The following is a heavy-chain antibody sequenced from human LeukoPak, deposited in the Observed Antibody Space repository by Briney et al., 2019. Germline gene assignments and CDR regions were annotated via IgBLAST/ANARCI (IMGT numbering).Heavy chain of an antibody. V-gene: IGHV4-4*07. CDR2: THTSGST. CDR1: GGYFSGYY. CDR3: ARDMYYYGSGSYRFDY. D-gene: IGHD3-10*01. Sequence: SETLSLTCAVYGGYFSGYYWSWIRQPAGKGLEWIGRTHTSGSTNYNPSLKSRVTMSVDSSKNQFSLKLSSVTAADTAVYYCARDMYYYGSGSYRFDYWGQGTLVTVSS. J-gene: IGHJ4*02.